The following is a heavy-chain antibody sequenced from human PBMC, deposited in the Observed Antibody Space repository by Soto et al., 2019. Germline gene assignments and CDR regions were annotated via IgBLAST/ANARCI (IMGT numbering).Heavy chain of an antibody. CDR3: ARGYYDILTGYYYNWFDP. CDR2: ISAGNGNT. J-gene: IGHJ5*02. Sequence: ASVKVSCKASGYTFTSYAMHWVRQAPGQRLEWMGWISAGNGNTKYSQKFQGRVTITRDTSASTAYMELSSLRSEDTAVYYCARGYYDILTGYYYNWFDPWGQGTLVTVSS. CDR1: GYTFTSYA. D-gene: IGHD3-9*01. V-gene: IGHV1-3*01.